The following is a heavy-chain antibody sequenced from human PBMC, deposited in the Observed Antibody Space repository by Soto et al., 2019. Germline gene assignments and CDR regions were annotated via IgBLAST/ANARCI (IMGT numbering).Heavy chain of an antibody. CDR1: GFTFDDYT. CDR2: ISWDGGST. Sequence: GGSLRLSCAASGFTFDDYTMHWVRQAPGKGLEWVSLISWDGGSTYYADSVKGRFTISRDNSKNSLYLQMNSLRTEDTTSYYCSKDIRDCGGDCYDDYYYYGMDVWGQGTTVTVSS. V-gene: IGHV3-43*01. J-gene: IGHJ6*02. D-gene: IGHD2-21*02. CDR3: SKDIRDCGGDCYDDYYYYGMDV.